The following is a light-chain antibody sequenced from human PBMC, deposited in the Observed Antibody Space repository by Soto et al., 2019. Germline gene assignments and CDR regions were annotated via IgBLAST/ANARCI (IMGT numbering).Light chain of an antibody. CDR2: KAS. CDR3: QQYNSYPLT. J-gene: IGKJ4*01. Sequence: DIQMTQSPSTLSASVGDRVTITCRASQSISSWLAWYQQKPGKAPKLLIYKASSLESGVPSRFSGSGSGTEFTLTISSLQPDDFATYYCQQYNSYPLTFGLGTKLEIK. CDR1: QSISSW. V-gene: IGKV1-5*03.